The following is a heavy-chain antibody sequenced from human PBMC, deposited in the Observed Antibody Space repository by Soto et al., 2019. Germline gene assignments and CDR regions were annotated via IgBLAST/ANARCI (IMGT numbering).Heavy chain of an antibody. CDR1: GFTFSSYA. V-gene: IGHV3-30-3*01. Sequence: GGSLRLSCAASGFTFSSYAMHWVRQAPGKGLEWVAVISYDRSNKYYADSVKGRFTISRDNSKNTLYLQMNSLRAEDTAVYYCARSPHYYDSSGLDYWSQGTLVTISS. J-gene: IGHJ4*02. D-gene: IGHD3-22*01. CDR3: ARSPHYYDSSGLDY. CDR2: ISYDRSNK.